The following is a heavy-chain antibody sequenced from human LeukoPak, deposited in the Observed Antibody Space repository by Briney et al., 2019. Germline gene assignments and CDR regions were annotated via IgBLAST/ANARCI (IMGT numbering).Heavy chain of an antibody. Sequence: ASVEVSCKASGYTFTGYYMHWVRQAPGQGLEWMGWINPNSGGTNYAQKFQGRVTMTRDTSISTAYMELSRLRSDDTAVYYCARDGDYDFWSGYYISDYWGQGTLVTVSS. CDR1: GYTFTGYY. V-gene: IGHV1-2*02. CDR2: INPNSGGT. J-gene: IGHJ4*02. CDR3: ARDGDYDFWSGYYISDY. D-gene: IGHD3-3*01.